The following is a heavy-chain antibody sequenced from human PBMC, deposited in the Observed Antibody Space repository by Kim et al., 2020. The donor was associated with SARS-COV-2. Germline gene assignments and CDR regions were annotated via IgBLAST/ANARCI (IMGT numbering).Heavy chain of an antibody. CDR3: ARGYDGFDASLVH. CDR1: GYTFTRYS. D-gene: IGHD5-12*01. Sequence: ASVKVSCKASGYTFTRYSFHWVRQAPGQRLEWMGWIHTGSGNTIYSQKLQVRLTFTRDTSATTAFMELSSLTSEDTAVYYCARGYDGFDASLVHWGQGTL. CDR2: IHTGSGNT. J-gene: IGHJ4*02. V-gene: IGHV1-3*04.